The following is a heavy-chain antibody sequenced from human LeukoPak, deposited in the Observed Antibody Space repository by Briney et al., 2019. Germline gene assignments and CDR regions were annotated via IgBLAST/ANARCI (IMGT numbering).Heavy chain of an antibody. V-gene: IGHV4-59*06. Sequence: SETLSLTCTVSGGSIIGHYWNWIRQHPGKGLEWIGYIYYSGSTYYNPSLKSRVTISVDTSKNQFSLKLSSVTAADTAVYYCARSEGLLRRGGSANAFDIWGQGTMVTVSS. J-gene: IGHJ3*02. CDR1: GGSIIGHY. D-gene: IGHD3-16*01. CDR3: ARSEGLLRRGGSANAFDI. CDR2: IYYSGST.